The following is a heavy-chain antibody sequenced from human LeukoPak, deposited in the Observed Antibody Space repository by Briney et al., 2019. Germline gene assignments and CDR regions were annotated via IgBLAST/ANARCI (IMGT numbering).Heavy chain of an antibody. V-gene: IGHV3-30*18. Sequence: GTSLRLSCAASGFTFNNYAMHWVRQAPGKGLGWVAFTSYDGSSQFYADSVKGRFSISRDNSKNTLYLQLNSLRPEDTAVYYCAKSGSIVLMMAFWGQGTLVTVAS. CDR3: AKSGSIVLMMAF. CDR1: GFTFNNYA. J-gene: IGHJ4*02. D-gene: IGHD2-8*01. CDR2: TSYDGSSQ.